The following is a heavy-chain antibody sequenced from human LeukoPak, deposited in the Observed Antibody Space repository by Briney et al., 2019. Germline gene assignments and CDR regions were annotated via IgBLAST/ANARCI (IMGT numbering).Heavy chain of an antibody. D-gene: IGHD1-26*01. J-gene: IGHJ3*02. CDR1: GFTFDDYA. CDR2: ISWNSGSI. CDR3: AKGQWELPRDAFDI. Sequence: GGSLRLSCAASGFTFDDYAMHWVRHAPGKGMEWVLGISWNSGSIGYADSVKGRFTISRDNAKNSLYLQMNSLRAEDTALYYCAKGQWELPRDAFDIWGQGTMVTVSS. V-gene: IGHV3-9*01.